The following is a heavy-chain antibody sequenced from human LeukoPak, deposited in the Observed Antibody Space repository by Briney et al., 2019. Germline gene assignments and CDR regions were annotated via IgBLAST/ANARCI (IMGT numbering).Heavy chain of an antibody. Sequence: SETLSLTSTASGGSISSYYWSWIRQPPRTGLEWIGYMYYTGSTNYNPSLKSRVTISVDTSKHQFSLKLSSVTAADTAVYYCARGGYCSGGSCYVYYFDYWGQGTLVTVSS. CDR3: ARGGYCSGGSCYVYYFDY. V-gene: IGHV4-59*08. J-gene: IGHJ4*02. D-gene: IGHD2-15*01. CDR1: GGSISSYY. CDR2: MYYTGST.